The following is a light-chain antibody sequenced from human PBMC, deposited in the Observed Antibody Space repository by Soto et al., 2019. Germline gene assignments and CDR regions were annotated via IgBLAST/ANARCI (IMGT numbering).Light chain of an antibody. CDR2: EVN. J-gene: IGLJ2*01. CDR3: SSYSTSNTVI. V-gene: IGLV2-14*01. CDR1: SSDVGGFNF. Sequence: QSALTQPASVSGSPGQSITISCTGTSSDVGGFNFVSWYLQHPGKAPKLMIYEVNNRLSGVSIRFSGSKSGNTASLTISGLQTEDEADYYCSSYSTSNTVIFGGGTKVTVL.